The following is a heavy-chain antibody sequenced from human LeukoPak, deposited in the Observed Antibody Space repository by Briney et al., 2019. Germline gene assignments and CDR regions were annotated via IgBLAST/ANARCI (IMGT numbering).Heavy chain of an antibody. J-gene: IGHJ6*03. CDR3: ARAPMPNYYYYYMDV. CDR2: IYTSGST. CDR1: GDSISSYY. V-gene: IGHV4-4*07. D-gene: IGHD2-2*01. Sequence: SETLSLTCIVSGDSISSYYWSWIRQPAGKGLEWIGRIYTSGSTNYNPSLKSRVTISVDTSKNQFSLKLSSVTAADTAVYYCARAPMPNYYYYYMDVWGKGTTVTVSS.